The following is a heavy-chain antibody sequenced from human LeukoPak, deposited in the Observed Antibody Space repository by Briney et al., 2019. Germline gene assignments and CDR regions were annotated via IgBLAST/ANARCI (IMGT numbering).Heavy chain of an antibody. CDR3: ARIPRGQLLYDY. CDR1: GYTFTSYY. D-gene: IGHD2-2*02. CDR2: INPSGGST. J-gene: IGHJ4*02. V-gene: IGHV1-46*01. Sequence: ASVKVSCKASGYTFTSYYMHWVRQAPGQGLEWMGIINPSGGSTSYAQKFQGRVTVTRDTSTSTVYMELSSLRSEDTAVYYCARIPRGQLLYDYWGQGTLVTVSS.